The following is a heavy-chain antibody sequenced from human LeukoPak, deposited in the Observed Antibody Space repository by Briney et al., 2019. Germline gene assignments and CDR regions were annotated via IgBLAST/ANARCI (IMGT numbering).Heavy chain of an antibody. CDR1: GGSISSYY. V-gene: IGHV4-59*12. CDR3: ARDAGHQLSRRNYYAMDV. D-gene: IGHD2-2*01. J-gene: IGHJ6*02. Sequence: SENLSLTCTVSGGSISSYYWSWIRQPPGKGLEWIGYIYYSGSTNYNPSLKSRVTISVDTSNNQFSLKVNSVTAADTAVYYCARDAGHQLSRRNYYAMDVWGQGTTVTVSS. CDR2: IYYSGST.